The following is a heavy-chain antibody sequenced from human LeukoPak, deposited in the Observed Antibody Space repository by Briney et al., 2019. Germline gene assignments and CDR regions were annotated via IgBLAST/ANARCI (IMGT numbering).Heavy chain of an antibody. D-gene: IGHD3-3*01. CDR3: ARGITIFGAFKEG. V-gene: IGHV4-59*08. Sequence: SETLSLTCTVSGGSISSYYWSWIRQPPGKGLEWIGSIYHSGSTYYNPSLKSRVTISVDTSKNQFSLKLSSVTAADTAVYYCARGITIFGAFKEGWGQGTLVTVSS. CDR1: GGSISSYY. J-gene: IGHJ4*02. CDR2: IYHSGST.